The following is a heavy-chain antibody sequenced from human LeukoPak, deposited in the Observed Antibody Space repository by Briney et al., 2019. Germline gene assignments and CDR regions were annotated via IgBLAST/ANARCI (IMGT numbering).Heavy chain of an antibody. CDR1: GFFFSDSA. Sequence: PGGSLRLSCAASGFFFSDSAMAWVRQAPGRGLEWVSTTTGLGDNTHYADSVRGRFTFSRDNSKNTLYLQMNNLGVDDTAVYYCTRVGYIDEGIDYWGQGTLVTVSS. CDR3: TRVGYIDEGIDY. D-gene: IGHD5-24*01. J-gene: IGHJ4*02. CDR2: TTGLGDNT. V-gene: IGHV3-23*01.